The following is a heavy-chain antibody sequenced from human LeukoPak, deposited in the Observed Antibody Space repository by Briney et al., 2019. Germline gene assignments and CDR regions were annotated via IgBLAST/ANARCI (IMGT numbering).Heavy chain of an antibody. CDR2: INPNSGGT. D-gene: IGHD3-3*01. CDR3: AREDGDRGYYFDY. J-gene: IGHJ4*02. V-gene: IGHV1-2*04. Sequence: GASVKVSCKASGYTFTGNCMHWVRQAPGQGLEWMGRINPNSGGTNYAQKFQGWVTMTRDTSISTAYMELSRLRSDDTAVYYCAREDGDRGYYFDYWGQGTLVTVSS. CDR1: GYTFTGNC.